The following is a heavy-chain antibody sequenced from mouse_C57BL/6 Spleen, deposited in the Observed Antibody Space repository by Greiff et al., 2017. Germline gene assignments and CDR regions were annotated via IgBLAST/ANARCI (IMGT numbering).Heavy chain of an antibody. CDR1: GYAFSSYW. CDR2: IYPGDGDP. Sequence: QVQLKQSGAELVKPGASVKISCKASGYAFSSYWMNWLKQRPGKGLEWIGQIYPGDGDPNYNGKFKGKATLPADKSSSTAYMQLSSLPSEGSAVDVCAGKGFTTVGDAMDYWGQGTSVTVSS. J-gene: IGHJ4*01. CDR3: AGKGFTTVGDAMDY. D-gene: IGHD1-1*01. V-gene: IGHV1-80*01.